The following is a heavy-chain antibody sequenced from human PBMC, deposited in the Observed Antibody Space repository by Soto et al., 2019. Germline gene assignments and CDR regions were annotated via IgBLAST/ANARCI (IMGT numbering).Heavy chain of an antibody. Sequence: QVLLVQSGADVKKPGASVKVSCKTSGYTFTEFDINWVRQAPGQGLEWMGWMNTNTGNTGYAQKFQGRVTVTRDTSISTAYMELRSLRSEDPAVYYCARVVRFFGGPAGYWGQGTLVSVSS. CDR2: MNTNTGNT. CDR1: GYTFTEFD. CDR3: ARVVRFFGGPAGY. V-gene: IGHV1-8*01. J-gene: IGHJ4*02. D-gene: IGHD3-3*01.